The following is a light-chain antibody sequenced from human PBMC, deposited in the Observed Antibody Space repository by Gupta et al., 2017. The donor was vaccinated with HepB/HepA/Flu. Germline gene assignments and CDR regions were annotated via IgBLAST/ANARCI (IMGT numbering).Light chain of an antibody. V-gene: IGKV3-15*01. CDR3: QQYHAWPPCS. CDR1: ESVSSN. J-gene: IGKJ2*04. CDR2: GAS. Sequence: EIVMTQSPAPLSVSPGERATLSCSASESVSSNLAWYQQKPGQAPRLLIYGASTSASGIPARFSGSGSGTDFTLTISNRQFEDFAVYSCQQYHAWPPCSFGQGTKLEIK.